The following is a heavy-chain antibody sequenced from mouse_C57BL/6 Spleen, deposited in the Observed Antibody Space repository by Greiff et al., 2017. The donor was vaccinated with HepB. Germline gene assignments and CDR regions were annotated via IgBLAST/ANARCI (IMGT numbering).Heavy chain of an antibody. CDR2: IHPNSGST. CDR3: ARSTVVATGAPYAMDY. CDR1: GYTFTSYW. J-gene: IGHJ4*01. V-gene: IGHV1-64*01. Sequence: QVQLQQSGAELVKPGASVKLSCKASGYTFTSYWMHWVKQRPGQGLEWIGMIHPNSGSTNYNEKFKSKATLTVDKSSSTAYMQLSSLTSEDSAVYYCARSTVVATGAPYAMDYWGQGTSVTVSS. D-gene: IGHD1-1*01.